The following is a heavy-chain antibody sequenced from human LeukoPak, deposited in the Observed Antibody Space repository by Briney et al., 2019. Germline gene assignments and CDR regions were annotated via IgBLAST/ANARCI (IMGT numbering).Heavy chain of an antibody. Sequence: GGSLGLSCSASGFTFSSYAMHWVRQAPGKGLEWVSSISSSSSYIYYADSVKGRFTISRDNAKNSLYLQMNSLRAEDTAVYYCARDPTYSSPCADVWGQGTTVTVSS. CDR1: GFTFSSYA. CDR3: ARDPTYSSPCADV. V-gene: IGHV3-21*01. CDR2: ISSSSSYI. J-gene: IGHJ6*02. D-gene: IGHD6-6*01.